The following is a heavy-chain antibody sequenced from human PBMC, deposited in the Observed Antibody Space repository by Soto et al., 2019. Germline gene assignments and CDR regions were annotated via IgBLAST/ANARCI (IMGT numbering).Heavy chain of an antibody. D-gene: IGHD6-19*01. V-gene: IGHV1-46*01. J-gene: IGHJ4*02. Sequence: ASVKVSCKASGYTFTSYYMHWVRQAPGQGLEWMGIINPSGGSTSYAQKFQGRVTMTRDTSTSTVYMELRSLRSEDTAVYYCAREPVSIAVAGPGWDYWGQGTLVTVSS. CDR3: AREPVSIAVAGPGWDY. CDR1: GYTFTSYY. CDR2: INPSGGST.